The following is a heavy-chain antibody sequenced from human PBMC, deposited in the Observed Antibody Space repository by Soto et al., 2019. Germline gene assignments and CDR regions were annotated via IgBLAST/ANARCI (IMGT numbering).Heavy chain of an antibody. CDR3: ARVGGYSGYNYAGYYYYGMDV. CDR2: IWYDGSNK. Sequence: GGSLRLSCAASGFTFSSYGMHWVRQAPGKGLEWVAVIWYDGSNKYYADSVKGRFTISRDNSKNTLYLQMNSLRAEDTAVYYCARVGGYSGYNYAGYYYYGMDVWGQGNTVTVSS. J-gene: IGHJ6*02. D-gene: IGHD5-12*01. CDR1: GFTFSSYG. V-gene: IGHV3-33*01.